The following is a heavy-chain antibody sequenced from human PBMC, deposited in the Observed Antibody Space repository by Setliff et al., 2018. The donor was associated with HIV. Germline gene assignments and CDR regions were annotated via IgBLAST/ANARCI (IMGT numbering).Heavy chain of an antibody. J-gene: IGHJ5*02. CDR3: ARAPFRGGSFGWFDP. CDR2: IYYSGST. CDR1: GGSISGSYYY. Sequence: SETLSLTCTVSGGSISGSYYYWGWIRQPPGKGLEWIGSIYYSGSTYYNPSLKSRVTISVDTSKNQFSLNLTSVTAADTAVYYCARAPFRGGSFGWFDPWGQGTLVTVSS. D-gene: IGHD2-15*01. V-gene: IGHV4-39*07.